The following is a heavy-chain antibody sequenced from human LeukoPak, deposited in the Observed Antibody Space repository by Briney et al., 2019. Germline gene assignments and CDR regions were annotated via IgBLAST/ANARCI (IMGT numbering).Heavy chain of an antibody. CDR2: INQDGSEK. J-gene: IGHJ6*03. CDR3: ARDSHTGAYNYDYMDV. V-gene: IGHV3-7*01. Sequence: GGSLRLSCEASGFTLSGYWMSWVRQAPGKGLEWVANINQDGSEKYYVDSVKGRFTISRDNAKNSLFLQMSSLRAADTAVYYCARDSHTGAYNYDYMDVWRKRTTVTVSS. CDR1: GFTLSGYW. D-gene: IGHD1-14*01.